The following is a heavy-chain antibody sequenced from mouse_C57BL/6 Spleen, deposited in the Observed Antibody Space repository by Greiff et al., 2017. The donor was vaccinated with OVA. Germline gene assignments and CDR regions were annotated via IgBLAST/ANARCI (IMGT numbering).Heavy chain of an antibody. CDR2: ISSGGDYI. D-gene: IGHD3-3*01. V-gene: IGHV5-9-1*02. Sequence: EVKVVESGEGLVKPGGSLKLSCAASGFTFSSYAMSWVRQTPEKRLEWVAYISSGGDYIYYADTVKGRFTISRDNARNTLYLQMSSLKSEDTAMYYCTRGGGQDAMDYWGQGTSVTVSS. CDR1: GFTFSSYA. J-gene: IGHJ4*01. CDR3: TRGGGQDAMDY.